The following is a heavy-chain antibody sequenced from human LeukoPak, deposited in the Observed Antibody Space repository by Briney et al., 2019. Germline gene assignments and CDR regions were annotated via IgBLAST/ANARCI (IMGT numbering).Heavy chain of an antibody. J-gene: IGHJ3*02. V-gene: IGHV1-2*02. CDR2: INPNSGGT. CDR3: ASGAGYCSGGSCYSFGNAFDI. Sequence: ASVKVSCKASGYTFTGYYMHWVRQAPGQGLEWMGWINPNSGGTNYAQKFQGRVTMTRDTSISTAYMELSRLRSDDTAVYYCASGAGYCSGGSCYSFGNAFDIWGPRDNGHRLF. D-gene: IGHD2-15*01. CDR1: GYTFTGYY.